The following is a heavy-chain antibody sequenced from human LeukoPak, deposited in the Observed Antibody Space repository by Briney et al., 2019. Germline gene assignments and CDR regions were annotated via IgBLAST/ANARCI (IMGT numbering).Heavy chain of an antibody. Sequence: GGSLRLSCAASGFTFSSYWMHWVRQAPGKGLVWVSRINSDGSSTGYADSVKGRFTISRDDAKNTLYLQMNSLRAEDTAVYYCARDPGMAAVDYWGQGTLVTVSS. V-gene: IGHV3-74*01. CDR3: ARDPGMAAVDY. J-gene: IGHJ4*02. D-gene: IGHD6-13*01. CDR2: INSDGSST. CDR1: GFTFSSYW.